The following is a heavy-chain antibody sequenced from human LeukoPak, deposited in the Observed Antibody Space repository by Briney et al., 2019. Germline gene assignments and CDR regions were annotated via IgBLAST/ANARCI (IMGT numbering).Heavy chain of an antibody. Sequence: SVKVSXKASGGTFSSYAISWVRQAPGQGLEWMGRLIPTFDTANYAQKFQARVTITTDESTTTAYMELISQRSEDPAAYYCARDSPHSRGWSIGVYWGQGTLVTVSP. CDR3: ARDSPHSRGWSIGVY. D-gene: IGHD6-19*01. V-gene: IGHV1-69*05. J-gene: IGHJ4*02. CDR1: GGTFSSYA. CDR2: LIPTFDTA.